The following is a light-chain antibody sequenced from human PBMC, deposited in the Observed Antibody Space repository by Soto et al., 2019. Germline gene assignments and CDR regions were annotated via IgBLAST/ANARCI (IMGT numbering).Light chain of an antibody. V-gene: IGLV2-18*01. CDR2: EAS. Sequence: QSVLTQPPSVSGSPGQSVTISCTGTSTDFVSYNRVSWYQQPPGTAPKLIIYEASNRPSGVPDRFSGSKPGNTASLTISGLQAADEADYYCSLYTSENTYVFGTGTKATVL. CDR1: STDFVSYNR. CDR3: SLYTSENTYV. J-gene: IGLJ1*01.